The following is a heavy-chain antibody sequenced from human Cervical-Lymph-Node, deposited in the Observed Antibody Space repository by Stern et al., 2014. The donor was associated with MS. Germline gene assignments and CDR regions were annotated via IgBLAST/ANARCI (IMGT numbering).Heavy chain of an antibody. CDR1: GGSISSGSYY. CDR2: IYTRGST. D-gene: IGHD2-21*01. CDR3: ARESGDGDY. V-gene: IGHV4-61*02. Sequence: VQLVESGPGLVKPSQTLSLTCTVSGGSISSGSYYWSWIRQPAGKGLEWIGRIYTRGSTKYNPSLKSRVTISVDTSKTQFPLKLSSVTAADTAVYYCARESGDGDYWGQGTLVTVSS. J-gene: IGHJ4*02.